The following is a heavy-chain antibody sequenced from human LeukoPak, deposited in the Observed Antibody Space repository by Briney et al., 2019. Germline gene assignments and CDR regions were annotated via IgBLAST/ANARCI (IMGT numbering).Heavy chain of an antibody. CDR3: ARGGTRSPID. D-gene: IGHD2/OR15-2a*01. CDR2: IKEDGSAT. CDR1: GFTFSTNW. J-gene: IGHJ4*02. V-gene: IGHV3-7*01. Sequence: GRSLRLSCAASGFTFSTNWMIWLRQAPEKGLEWVANIKEDGSATYYVDSVKGRFTISRDNAKNSLYLQMNSLRAEDTAIYYCARGGTRSPIDWGPGTLVTVSS.